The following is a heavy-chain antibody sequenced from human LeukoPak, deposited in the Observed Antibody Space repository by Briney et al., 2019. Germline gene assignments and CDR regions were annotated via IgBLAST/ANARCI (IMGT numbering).Heavy chain of an antibody. V-gene: IGHV3-48*02. CDR1: GFTFSSYS. CDR2: ITSSSSTI. CDR3: ASTFSPTY. Sequence: SGGPLRLSCAASGFTFSSYSMNWDRQAPGKGREWASYITSSSSTIYYAASVKGRFTISRDNAKTPLYLQMNSLRDEDTAVYYCASTFSPTYSGQGTVVTVST. J-gene: IGHJ4*02. D-gene: IGHD2/OR15-2a*01.